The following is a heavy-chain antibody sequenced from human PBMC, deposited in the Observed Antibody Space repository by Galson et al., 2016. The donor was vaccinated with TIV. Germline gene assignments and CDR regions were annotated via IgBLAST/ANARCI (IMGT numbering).Heavy chain of an antibody. CDR2: TSSGGAT. Sequence: SLRLSCAASTFNVSSNYMTWVRQAPGKGLEWVSITSSGGATHYSDSVKGRFTMSRDTAKNTLYLQMHSLRVEDTAVYYCARERRYCGDECYLHYYYGMDVWGNGTTVTVSS. V-gene: IGHV3-66*02. J-gene: IGHJ6*04. CDR1: TFNVSSNY. CDR3: ARERRYCGDECYLHYYYGMDV. D-gene: IGHD2-21*01.